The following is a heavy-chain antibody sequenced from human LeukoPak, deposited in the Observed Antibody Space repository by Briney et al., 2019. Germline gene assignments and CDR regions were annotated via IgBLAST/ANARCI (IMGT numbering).Heavy chain of an antibody. CDR2: FDPEDGET. D-gene: IGHD2-15*01. CDR3: AAYCSGGSCYSDYYYYGMDV. V-gene: IGHV1-24*01. J-gene: IGHJ6*04. Sequence: ASVKVSCKVSGYTLTELSMHWVRQAPGKGLEWMGGFDPEDGETIYAQKFQGRVTMTEDTSTDTAYMELSSLRSEDTAVYYCAAYCSGGSCYSDYYYYGMDVWGKGTTVTVYS. CDR1: GYTLTELS.